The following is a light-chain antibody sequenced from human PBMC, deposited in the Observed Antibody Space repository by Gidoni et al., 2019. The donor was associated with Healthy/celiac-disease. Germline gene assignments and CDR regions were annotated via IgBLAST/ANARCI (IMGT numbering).Light chain of an antibody. V-gene: IGKV3-15*01. Sequence: EIVMTQSPATLSVSPGERATLSCRASQSVSSNLAWYQQKPGPAPRLLIYGASTRATGIPARFSGSGSGKEFTLTISSLQYEDFAVYYCQQYNNWPPWTFGQGTKVEIK. CDR3: QQYNNWPPWT. J-gene: IGKJ1*01. CDR2: GAS. CDR1: QSVSSN.